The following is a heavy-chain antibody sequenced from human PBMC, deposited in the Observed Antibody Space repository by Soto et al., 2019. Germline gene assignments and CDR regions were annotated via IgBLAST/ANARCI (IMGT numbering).Heavy chain of an antibody. D-gene: IGHD6-19*01. J-gene: IGHJ3*02. Sequence: HGESLKISCKGSGYSFTSYWIGWVRQMPGKGLEWMGIIYPGDSDTRYSPSFQGQVTISADKSISTAYLQWSSLKASDTAMYYCARLRVAGTRYDAFDIWGQGTMVTVSS. CDR2: IYPGDSDT. CDR3: ARLRVAGTRYDAFDI. CDR1: GYSFTSYW. V-gene: IGHV5-51*01.